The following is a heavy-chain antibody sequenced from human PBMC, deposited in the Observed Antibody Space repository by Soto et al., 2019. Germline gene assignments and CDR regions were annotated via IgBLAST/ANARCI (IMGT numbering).Heavy chain of an antibody. Sequence: GGSLRLSCAASGFTFDDYAMHWVRQVPGQGLEWVSGINWIGGTIGYADSVKGRFTISRDIAKNSLYLHMNSLGPEDTALYYCTKSGRAGQYDALDIWGQGTVVTVSS. CDR2: INWIGGTI. J-gene: IGHJ3*02. CDR3: TKSGRAGQYDALDI. CDR1: GFTFDDYA. D-gene: IGHD4-4*01. V-gene: IGHV3-9*01.